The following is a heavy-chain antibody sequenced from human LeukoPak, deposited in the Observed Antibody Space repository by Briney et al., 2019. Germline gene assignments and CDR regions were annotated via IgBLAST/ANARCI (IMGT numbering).Heavy chain of an antibody. D-gene: IGHD1-26*01. CDR1: GYTFTSYG. CDR2: ISAYNGNT. Sequence: ASVKVSCKASGYTFTSYGISWVRQAPGQGLEWMGWISAYNGNTNYAQKLQGRVTMTTDTSTSTAYMKLRSLRSDDTAVYYCAREGGGSGSLESYWYFDLWGRGTLVTVSS. CDR3: AREGGGSGSLESYWYFDL. J-gene: IGHJ2*01. V-gene: IGHV1-18*01.